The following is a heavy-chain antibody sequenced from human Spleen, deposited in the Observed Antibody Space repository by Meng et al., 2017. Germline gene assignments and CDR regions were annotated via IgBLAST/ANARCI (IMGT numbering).Heavy chain of an antibody. CDR3: VRSSGWVRTGFDP. Sequence: QPQLQESGPGLVKPSEALSLTCRVSGGSISTSGYYWGGIRQPPGKGLEWIGSIGHSGTTYYTPSLRRRVTVSIDTSKNQFSLEVTSVTAADTAVYYCVRSSGWVRTGFDPWGQGTLVTVSS. CDR1: GGSISTSGYY. J-gene: IGHJ5*02. V-gene: IGHV4-39*01. CDR2: IGHSGTT. D-gene: IGHD6-19*01.